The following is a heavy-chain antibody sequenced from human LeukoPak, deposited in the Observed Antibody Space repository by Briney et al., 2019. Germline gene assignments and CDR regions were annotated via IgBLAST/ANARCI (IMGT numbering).Heavy chain of an antibody. Sequence: GGSLRLSCAASGFTFSSYGMYWVRQAPGKGLEWVAVIWFDGSNKYYADSVKGRFTISRDNSKNTLYLQMNSLRVEDTAVYYCARETGSAVGSTDFDYWGQGTLVTVSS. V-gene: IGHV3-33*01. CDR3: ARETGSAVGSTDFDY. J-gene: IGHJ4*02. CDR2: IWFDGSNK. D-gene: IGHD4-17*01. CDR1: GFTFSSYG.